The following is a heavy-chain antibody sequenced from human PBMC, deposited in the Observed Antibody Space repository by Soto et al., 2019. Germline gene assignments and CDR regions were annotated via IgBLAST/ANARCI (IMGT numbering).Heavy chain of an antibody. CDR3: ARDSTKAGGYSSSWYLRLPGWYFDL. CDR1: GFTLSSYG. CDR2: ISCDGNNK. D-gene: IGHD6-13*01. J-gene: IGHJ2*01. V-gene: IGHV3-30*12. Sequence: SGFTLSSYGMHWVRQAPGKGLEWVAVISCDGNNKYYADSVKGRFTISRDNSKNTLYLQMNSLRAEDTAVYYCARDSTKAGGYSSSWYLRLPGWYFDLWGRGTLVTVSS.